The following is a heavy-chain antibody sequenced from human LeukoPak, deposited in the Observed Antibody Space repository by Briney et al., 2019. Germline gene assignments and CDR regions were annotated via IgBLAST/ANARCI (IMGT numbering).Heavy chain of an antibody. V-gene: IGHV3-20*04. D-gene: IGHD3-3*01. CDR3: AREGDFWSGYPSNFYYYYYMDV. CDR1: GFTFDDYR. Sequence: GWSLRLSCPSSGFTFDDYRMSWVRPPPGKGLEWVSVINWYGGSKGYADSVKGRFTIFIDNAKNSLYLQMNSLRAEDTALYYCAREGDFWSGYPSNFYYYYYMDVWGKGTTVTVSS. J-gene: IGHJ6*03. CDR2: INWYGGSK.